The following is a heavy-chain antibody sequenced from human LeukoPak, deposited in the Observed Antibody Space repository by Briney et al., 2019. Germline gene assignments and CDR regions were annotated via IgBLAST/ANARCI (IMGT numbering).Heavy chain of an antibody. CDR2: IYYSGST. J-gene: IGHJ4*02. CDR1: GGSISSGGFY. Sequence: SQTLSLTCSVSGGSISSGGFYWSWIRQHPGKGLEWIGYIYYSGSTYYNPSLKSRVAISVDTSKNQFSLRLSSVTAADTAVYYCARDGGSGSFHVYWGQGTLVTVSS. V-gene: IGHV4-31*03. CDR3: ARDGGSGSFHVY. D-gene: IGHD3-10*01.